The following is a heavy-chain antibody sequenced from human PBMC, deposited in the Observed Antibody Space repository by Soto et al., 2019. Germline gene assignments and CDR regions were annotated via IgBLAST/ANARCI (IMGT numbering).Heavy chain of an antibody. D-gene: IGHD2-8*02. CDR2: INNDGSNT. J-gene: IGHJ5*02. V-gene: IGHV3-74*01. CDR3: ARDVSLVFDP. Sequence: GGSLRFSCVASGFTLSSYWMHWVRQAPGKGLVWVSHINNDGSNTNYADSVKGRFTISRDNAKNTLYLQMNSLRAEDTAVYYCARDVSLVFDPWGQGTLVTVSS. CDR1: GFTLSSYW.